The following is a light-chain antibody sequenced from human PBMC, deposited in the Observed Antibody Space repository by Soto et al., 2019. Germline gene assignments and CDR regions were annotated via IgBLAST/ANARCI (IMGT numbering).Light chain of an antibody. CDR3: HQYGDSTQT. V-gene: IGKV3-20*01. CDR2: GAS. J-gene: IGKJ1*01. Sequence: EIVLTQSPGTQSLSPGERATLSCRASQSVRSSYLAWYQQKPGQAPRLLIYGASTRATGIPDRFSGGGSGTEFTLTISRLGPEDFEVYFCHQYGDSTQTFGQGTKVDIK. CDR1: QSVRSSY.